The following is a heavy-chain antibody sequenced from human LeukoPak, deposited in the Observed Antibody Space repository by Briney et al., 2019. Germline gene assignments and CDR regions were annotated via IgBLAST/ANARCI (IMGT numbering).Heavy chain of an antibody. D-gene: IGHD3-22*01. CDR3: AGAPNTYYYDSSGLT. CDR2: INHSGST. CDR1: GGSFSGYY. V-gene: IGHV4-34*01. J-gene: IGHJ4*02. Sequence: SETLSLTCAVYGGSFSGYYWSWIRQPPGKGLEWIGEINHSGSTNYNPSLKSRVTISVDTSKNQFSLKLSSVTAADTAVYYCAGAPNTYYYDSSGLTWGQGTLVTVSS.